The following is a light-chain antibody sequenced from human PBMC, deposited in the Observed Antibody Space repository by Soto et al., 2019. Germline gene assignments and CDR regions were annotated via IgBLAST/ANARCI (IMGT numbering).Light chain of an antibody. CDR3: QQRSNWPPLFT. Sequence: EIVLTQSPATLSLSPGERATLSCRASQSVSSYLACYHQHPGQAPRLLIYDASNRATGIPARFSGSGSGTDFTLTISSLEPEDFAVYYCQQRSNWPPLFTFGPGTKVDIK. J-gene: IGKJ3*01. CDR1: QSVSSY. V-gene: IGKV3-11*01. CDR2: DAS.